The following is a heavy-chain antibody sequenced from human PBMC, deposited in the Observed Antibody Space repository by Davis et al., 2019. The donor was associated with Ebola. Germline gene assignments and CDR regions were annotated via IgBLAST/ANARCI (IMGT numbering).Heavy chain of an antibody. Sequence: GESLKISCAASGFTVSSNYMSWVRQAPGKGLEWVSVIYSGGSTYYADSVKGRFTISRDNAKNTLYLQMNSLRAEDTAVYYCASGSISIAAAGSPPLADYWGQGTLVTVSS. CDR1: GFTVSSNY. J-gene: IGHJ4*02. D-gene: IGHD6-13*01. CDR2: IYSGGST. V-gene: IGHV3-66*01. CDR3: ASGSISIAAAGSPPLADY.